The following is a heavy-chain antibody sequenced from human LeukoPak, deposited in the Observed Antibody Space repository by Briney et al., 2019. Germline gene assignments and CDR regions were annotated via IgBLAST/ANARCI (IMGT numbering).Heavy chain of an antibody. V-gene: IGHV1-2*02. Sequence: ASVKVSCKASGYTFTGHYMHWVRQAPGQGLEWMGWINPNNGGTNYAQKFQGRVTMTRDTSISTAYMELSRLRSDDTAVYYCARGYALYGGRYIDFDYWGQGTLVTVSS. CDR2: INPNNGGT. D-gene: IGHD1-26*01. J-gene: IGHJ4*02. CDR3: ARGYALYGGRYIDFDY. CDR1: GYTFTGHY.